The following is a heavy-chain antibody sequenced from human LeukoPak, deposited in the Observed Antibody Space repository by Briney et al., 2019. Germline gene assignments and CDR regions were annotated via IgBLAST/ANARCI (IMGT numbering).Heavy chain of an antibody. D-gene: IGHD6-19*01. V-gene: IGHV3-23*01. J-gene: IGHJ4*02. CDR2: IFGSGGST. CDR1: GFTSSSYA. Sequence: GGSLRLSCAAAGFTSSSYAMYWVRQAPGKGLEWVSGIFGSGGSTHYADSVKGRFTISRDNSKNTLFLQMNSLRAEDTAVYYCAKTTTGYSSGRFPGWPVDYWGQGNLVTVSS. CDR3: AKTTTGYSSGRFPGWPVDY.